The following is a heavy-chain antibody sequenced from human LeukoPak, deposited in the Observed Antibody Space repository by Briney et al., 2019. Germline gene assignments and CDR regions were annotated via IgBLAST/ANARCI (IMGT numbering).Heavy chain of an antibody. J-gene: IGHJ5*02. CDR3: ARTLRYFDWLYRRGFWFDP. CDR1: GYSFTTYY. V-gene: IGHV5-51*01. D-gene: IGHD3-9*01. Sequence: GESLKISCKGSGYSFTTYYIAWVRQMPGKGLEWMGMIYPGDSDTRYSPSFQGQVTISADKSISTAYLQWSSLKASDTAVYYCARTLRYFDWLYRRGFWFDPWGQGTLVTVSS. CDR2: IYPGDSDT.